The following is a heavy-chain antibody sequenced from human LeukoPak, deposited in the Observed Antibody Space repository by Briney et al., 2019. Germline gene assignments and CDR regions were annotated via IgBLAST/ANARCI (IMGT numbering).Heavy chain of an antibody. J-gene: IGHJ6*03. Sequence: SETLSLTCTVSGGSISSYYWSWIRQPPGKGLEWIGYIYYSGSTNYNPSLKSRVTISVDTSKNQFSLKLSSVTAADTAVYYCPRFYYDSSGSYYYYMDVWGKGTTVTVSS. D-gene: IGHD3-22*01. CDR1: GGSISSYY. V-gene: IGHV4-59*01. CDR2: IYYSGST. CDR3: PRFYYDSSGSYYYYMDV.